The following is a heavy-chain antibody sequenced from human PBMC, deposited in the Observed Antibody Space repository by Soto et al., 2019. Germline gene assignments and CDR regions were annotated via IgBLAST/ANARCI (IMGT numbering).Heavy chain of an antibody. CDR2: ISAYNGNT. Sequence: SVTVSCKASGYSFTSHGICCLRQAPGQGLEWMGWISAYNGNTNYAQKLQGRVTMTTDTSTSTAYMELRSLRSDDTAVYYCARDNGFGESEVWGQGTTVTVSS. J-gene: IGHJ6*02. CDR1: GYSFTSHG. D-gene: IGHD3-10*01. V-gene: IGHV1-18*01. CDR3: ARDNGFGESEV.